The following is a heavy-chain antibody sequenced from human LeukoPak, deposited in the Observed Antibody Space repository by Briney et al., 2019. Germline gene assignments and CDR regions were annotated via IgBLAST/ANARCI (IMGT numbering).Heavy chain of an antibody. CDR3: ARPVQNYYDSSGYDY. CDR1: GFTFSNYY. D-gene: IGHD3-22*01. V-gene: IGHV3-11*01. Sequence: GGSLRLPCAASGFTFSNYYMSWIRQAPGKGLEWVSYISSSGSTIYYADSVKGRFTISRDNAKNSLFLQMNSLSAEDTAVYYCARPVQNYYDSSGYDYWGQGTLVTVSS. J-gene: IGHJ4*02. CDR2: ISSSGSTI.